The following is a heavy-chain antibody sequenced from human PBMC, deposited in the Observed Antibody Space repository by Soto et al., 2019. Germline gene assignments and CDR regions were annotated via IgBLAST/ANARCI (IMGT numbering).Heavy chain of an antibody. J-gene: IGHJ3*02. CDR2: ISWNSGSI. CDR1: GFTFDDYA. CDR3: AKDEWEYCSGGSCRVGYAIDI. D-gene: IGHD2-15*01. Sequence: HPGGSLRLSCAPSGFTFDDYAMHRVRQAPGKGLEWVSGISWNSGSIGYADSVKGRFTISRDNAKNSLYLQMNSLRAEDTALYYCAKDEWEYCSGGSCRVGYAIDIWGQGTMVTVSS. V-gene: IGHV3-9*01.